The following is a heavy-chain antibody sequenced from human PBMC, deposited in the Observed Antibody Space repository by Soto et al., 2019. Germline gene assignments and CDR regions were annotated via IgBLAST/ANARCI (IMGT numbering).Heavy chain of an antibody. V-gene: IGHV3-30-3*01. CDR2: ISYDGSNK. J-gene: IGHJ4*02. CDR1: GFTFDTHT. D-gene: IGHD6-13*01. Sequence: QVHLVESGGGVVQPGRSLRLSCVVSGFTFDTHTMHWVRQAPGKGLEWVAVISYDGSNKYYADSVKGRFTISRDNSQNTLFLQMNRLRPEDTAVYYCARDLRGLSWYLFDYWGQGTLVTVSS. CDR3: ARDLRGLSWYLFDY.